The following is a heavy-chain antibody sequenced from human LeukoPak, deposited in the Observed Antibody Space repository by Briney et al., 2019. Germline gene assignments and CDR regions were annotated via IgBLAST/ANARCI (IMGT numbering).Heavy chain of an antibody. CDR1: GFSFSSYG. D-gene: IGHD3-10*01. J-gene: IGHJ3*02. V-gene: IGHV3-23*01. CDR2: ISGSGGST. Sequence: SGGTLRLSCAASGFSFSSYGMSWVRQAPGKGLEWVSVISGSGGSTYYADSVKGRFTISRDNSRNTLSLQMNSLRVEDTAVYYCAVAGSGTFDIWGQGTVVIVSS. CDR3: AVAGSGTFDI.